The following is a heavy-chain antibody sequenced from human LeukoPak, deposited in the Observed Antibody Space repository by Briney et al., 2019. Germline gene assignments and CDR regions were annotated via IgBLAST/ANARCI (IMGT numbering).Heavy chain of an antibody. V-gene: IGHV3-23*01. CDR2: ISGSGGST. CDR1: GFTFSSYA. Sequence: PGGSLRLSCAASGFTFSSYAMSWVRQAPGKGLEWVSAISGSGGSTYYADSVKGRFTISRDNSKNTLYLQTNSLRAEDTAVYYCAKEGDSSGYSHYFDYWGQGTLVTVSS. J-gene: IGHJ4*02. CDR3: AKEGDSSGYSHYFDY. D-gene: IGHD3-22*01.